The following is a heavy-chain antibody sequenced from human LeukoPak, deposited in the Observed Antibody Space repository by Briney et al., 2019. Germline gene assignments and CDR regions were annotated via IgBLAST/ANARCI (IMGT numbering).Heavy chain of an antibody. CDR1: GFTFDDYA. CDR3: AKSFVGELLRLADY. CDR2: ISWNSGSI. V-gene: IGHV3-9*01. Sequence: GGSLRLSCAASGFTFDDYAMHWVRQAPGKGLEWVSGISWNSGSIGYADSVKGRFTISRDNAKNSLYLQMNSLRAEDTALYYCAKSFVGELLRLADYWGQGTLVTVSS. D-gene: IGHD3-10*01. J-gene: IGHJ4*02.